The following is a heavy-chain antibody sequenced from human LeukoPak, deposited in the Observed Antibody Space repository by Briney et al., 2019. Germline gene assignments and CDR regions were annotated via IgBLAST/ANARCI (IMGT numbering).Heavy chain of an antibody. CDR2: ISGSGANT. J-gene: IGHJ5*02. CDR1: GFTFSDYA. V-gene: IGHV3-23*01. D-gene: IGHD2-2*02. Sequence: GGSLRLSCAASGFTFSDYAMSWVRQAPGKGLEWVSAISGSGANTHYADSVKGRFTVSRDNSKNTLYLQINSLKAEDTAVHYCTKEKGDYTNLGPGFEPWGQGTLGTLSS. CDR3: TKEKGDYTNLGPGFEP.